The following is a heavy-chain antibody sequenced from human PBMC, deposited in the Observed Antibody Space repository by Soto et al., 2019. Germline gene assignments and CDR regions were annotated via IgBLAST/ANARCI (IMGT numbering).Heavy chain of an antibody. CDR1: GFTFNKYA. CDR2: ISDDGDGK. Sequence: GGSLRLSCAVSGFTFNKYAMSWVRQAPGKGLEWVSAISDDGDGKYYADSVRGRFTISRDNSRNTLYMEMNSLRAEDTAIYYCATDYGVSYWGQGPLVTVSS. V-gene: IGHV3-23*01. D-gene: IGHD4-17*01. CDR3: ATDYGVSY. J-gene: IGHJ4*02.